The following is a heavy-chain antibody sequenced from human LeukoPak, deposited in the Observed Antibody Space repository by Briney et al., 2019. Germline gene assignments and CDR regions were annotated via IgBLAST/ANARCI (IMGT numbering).Heavy chain of an antibody. J-gene: IGHJ4*02. CDR2: IYYSGST. D-gene: IGHD3-10*01. CDR1: GGSIRGYY. CDR3: ARHEFDSGSLPYFDY. V-gene: IGHV4-59*08. Sequence: SETLSLTCTVSGGSIRGYYWSWIRQPPGKGLEWIGYIYYSGSTNYNPSLKSRVTISVDTSKNQFSLKLSAVTAADTAVYYCARHEFDSGSLPYFDYWGQGILVTVSS.